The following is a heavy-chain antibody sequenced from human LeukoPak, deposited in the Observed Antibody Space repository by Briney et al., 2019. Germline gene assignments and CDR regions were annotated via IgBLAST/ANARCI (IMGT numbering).Heavy chain of an antibody. J-gene: IGHJ4*02. CDR1: GFTFSSSA. D-gene: IGHD5-18*01. Sequence: GGSLRLSCATSGFTFSSSAFHWVRQAPGKGLDWVALISYDGINKYYADSVKGRFTISRDNSKNTVYLQMNSLRAEDTAVYYCARERGYSYGAHCDYWGQGTLVTVSS. CDR3: ARERGYSYGAHCDY. V-gene: IGHV3-30*03. CDR2: ISYDGINK.